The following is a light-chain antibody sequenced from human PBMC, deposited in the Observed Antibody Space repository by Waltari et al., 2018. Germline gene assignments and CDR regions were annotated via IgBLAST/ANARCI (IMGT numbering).Light chain of an antibody. J-gene: IGLJ2*01. CDR3: QSADSSGTSRV. CDR2: KDP. CDR1: ALPKQY. Sequence: SYELTQPPSVSVPPGQTARITCFGDALPKQYVFWYQQRPGQAPVLLIYKDPKRPAGIPERFSGSASGTTVTLTISGVQAEDEAVYYCQSADSSGTSRVFGGGTKLTVL. V-gene: IGLV3-25*03.